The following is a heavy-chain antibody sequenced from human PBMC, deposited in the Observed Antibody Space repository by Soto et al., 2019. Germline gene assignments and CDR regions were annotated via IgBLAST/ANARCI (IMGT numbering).Heavy chain of an antibody. CDR2: IYHSGST. V-gene: IGHV4-4*02. J-gene: IGHJ5*02. CDR3: ASVYYGDYEGNWFDP. Sequence: QVQLQESGPGLVKPSGTLSLTCAVSSGSISSSNWWSWVRQPPGKGLEWIGEIYHSGSTNYNPSLKSRVTISVDKSKNQFSLKLSSVTAADTAVYYCASVYYGDYEGNWFDPWGQGTLVTVSS. CDR1: SGSISSSNW. D-gene: IGHD4-17*01.